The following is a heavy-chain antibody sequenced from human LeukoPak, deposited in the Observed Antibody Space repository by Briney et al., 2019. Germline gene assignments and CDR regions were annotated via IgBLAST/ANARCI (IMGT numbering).Heavy chain of an antibody. D-gene: IGHD3-16*02. CDR3: ARETRGGTYRYNFLDY. CDR2: IYSSGTAR. CDR1: GVTFSNFD. Sequence: GGSLRLSCAASGVTFSNFDMTWVRQAPGKGLEWLSYIYSSGTARYYADSVNRRFTISRDNDKNSLHLQMGSLRAEDTAVYYCARETRGGTYRYNFLDYWGLGALVTVSS. J-gene: IGHJ4*02. V-gene: IGHV3-48*03.